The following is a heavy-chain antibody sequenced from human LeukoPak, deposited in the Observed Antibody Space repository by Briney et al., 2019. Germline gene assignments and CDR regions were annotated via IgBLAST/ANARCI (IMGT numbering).Heavy chain of an antibody. Sequence: SETLSLTCAVSGYSISSGYYWGWIRQPPGKGLEWIGSIYHSGSTYYNPSLKSRVTISVDTSKNQFSLKLSSVTAADTAVYYCARERGPSSGWYLSHHWYFDLWGRGTLVTVSS. CDR1: GYSISSGYY. D-gene: IGHD6-19*01. CDR2: IYHSGST. V-gene: IGHV4-38-2*02. CDR3: ARERGPSSGWYLSHHWYFDL. J-gene: IGHJ2*01.